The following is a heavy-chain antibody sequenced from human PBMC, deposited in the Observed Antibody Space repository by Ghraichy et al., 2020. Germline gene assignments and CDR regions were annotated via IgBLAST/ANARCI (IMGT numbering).Heavy chain of an antibody. Sequence: GGSLRLSCAASGFTFSSYGMHWVRQAPGKGLEWVAFIRYDGSNKYYADSVKGRFTISRDNSKNTLYLQMNSLRAEDTAVYYCAKDDVPYDYGDLGVFDYWGQGTLVTVSS. CDR1: GFTFSSYG. V-gene: IGHV3-30*02. J-gene: IGHJ4*02. CDR3: AKDDVPYDYGDLGVFDY. D-gene: IGHD4-17*01. CDR2: IRYDGSNK.